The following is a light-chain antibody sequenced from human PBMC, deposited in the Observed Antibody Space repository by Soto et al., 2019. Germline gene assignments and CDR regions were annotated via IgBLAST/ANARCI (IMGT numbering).Light chain of an antibody. Sequence: QSVLTQPPSVSGTPGQRVTISCSGSSSNIGRNTVNWYQQLPGTAPKRLIYSNSQRPSGVPDRFSGSKSGTSASLAISGLQSEDEADYYCAAWDDSLNGSYVFGTGTKVTVL. CDR3: AAWDDSLNGSYV. J-gene: IGLJ1*01. V-gene: IGLV1-44*01. CDR1: SSNIGRNT. CDR2: SNS.